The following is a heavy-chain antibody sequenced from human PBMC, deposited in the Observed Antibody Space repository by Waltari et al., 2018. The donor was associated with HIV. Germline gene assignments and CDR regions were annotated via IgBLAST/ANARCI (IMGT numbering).Heavy chain of an antibody. Sequence: QLLQSVGGWVALGGSLRHPCADHGCMFHALAMDWVRQAPGKGLEWVSAIRGGGETFYADSVKGRFTISRDNSKNTLYLQMNSLRADDAAVYYCVKDSGRAADVFDLWGQGTMVTVSS. J-gene: IGHJ3*01. V-gene: IGHV3-23*01. CDR1: GCMFHALA. D-gene: IGHD3-10*01. CDR2: IRGGGET. CDR3: VKDSGRAADVFDL.